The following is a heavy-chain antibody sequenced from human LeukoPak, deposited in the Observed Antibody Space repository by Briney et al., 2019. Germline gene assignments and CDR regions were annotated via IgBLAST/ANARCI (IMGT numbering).Heavy chain of an antibody. CDR2: ISSSSSYI. Sequence: PGGSLRLSCAASGFTFSSYSMNWVRQAPGKGLEWVSSISSSSSYIYYADSVKGRFTISRDNAKNSLYLQMNSLRAEDTAVYYCARDPHDSGWYTNDAFDIWGQGTMVTVSS. J-gene: IGHJ3*02. CDR1: GFTFSSYS. CDR3: ARDPHDSGWYTNDAFDI. V-gene: IGHV3-21*04. D-gene: IGHD6-19*01.